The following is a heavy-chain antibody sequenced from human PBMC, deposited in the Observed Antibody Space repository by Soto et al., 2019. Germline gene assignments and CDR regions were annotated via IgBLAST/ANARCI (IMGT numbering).Heavy chain of an antibody. V-gene: IGHV5-10-1*04. CDR3: ARLNFGVVPSFSWFDP. Sequence: GEALEISFQGSGFDFTSHWITLVRLMRGKGLDWIVNIDLVDSQTHYSPSFQGQVTLSADKSINTSFLQCATPRASDTPIFYCARLNFGVVPSFSWFDPWGPGTLVTVSS. D-gene: IGHD3-3*01. CDR1: GFDFTSHW. J-gene: IGHJ5*02. CDR2: IDLVDSQT.